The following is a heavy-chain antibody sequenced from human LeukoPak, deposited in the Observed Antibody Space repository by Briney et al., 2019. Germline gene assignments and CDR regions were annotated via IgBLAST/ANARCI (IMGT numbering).Heavy chain of an antibody. J-gene: IGHJ4*02. CDR2: ISAYNGNT. Sequence: ASVKVSCKASGYTFTSYGISWVRQAPGQGLEWMGWISAYNGNTNYAQKLQGRVTMATDTSTSTAYMELRSLRSDDTAVYYCARDNGSSGWYRRFDYWGQGTLVTVSS. CDR3: ARDNGSSGWYRRFDY. V-gene: IGHV1-18*04. D-gene: IGHD6-19*01. CDR1: GYTFTSYG.